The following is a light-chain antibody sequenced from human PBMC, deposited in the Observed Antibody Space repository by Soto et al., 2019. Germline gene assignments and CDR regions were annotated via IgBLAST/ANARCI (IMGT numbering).Light chain of an antibody. CDR3: QQRSNWPPENT. Sequence: IVFTHSPSTLSLSPGERATRSCRASQSVSSYLSWYQQKPGQAPRLLIYDASNRATGIPARFSGSGSGTDFTLTISSLEPEDFAVYYCQQRSNWPPENTFGQGTKLEIK. CDR2: DAS. V-gene: IGKV3-11*01. CDR1: QSVSSY. J-gene: IGKJ2*01.